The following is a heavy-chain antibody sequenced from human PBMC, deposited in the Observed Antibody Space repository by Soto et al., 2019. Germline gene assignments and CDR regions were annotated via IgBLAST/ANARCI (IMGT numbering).Heavy chain of an antibody. D-gene: IGHD5-12*01. CDR3: ARGLRDGYKLNRFDY. J-gene: IGHJ4*02. CDR2: IGTAGDT. Sequence: GGSLRLSCAASGFTFSSYDMHWVRQATGKGLEWVSAIGTAGDTYYPGSVKGRFTISRENAKNSLYLQMNSLRAEDTAVYYCARGLRDGYKLNRFDYWGQGTLVTVSS. CDR1: GFTFSSYD. V-gene: IGHV3-13*01.